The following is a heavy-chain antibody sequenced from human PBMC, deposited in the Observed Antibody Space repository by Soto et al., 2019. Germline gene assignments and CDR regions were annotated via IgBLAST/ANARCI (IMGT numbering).Heavy chain of an antibody. Sequence: GGSLRLSCAASGFTFSSYDMHWVRQATGKGLEWVSAIGTAGDTYYPGSVKGRFTISRENAKNSLYLQMNSLRAGDTAVYYCARELTDSSGWYSLHYYYYYGMDVWGQGTTVTVSS. V-gene: IGHV3-13*04. J-gene: IGHJ6*02. CDR1: GFTFSSYD. CDR2: IGTAGDT. CDR3: ARELTDSSGWYSLHYYYYYGMDV. D-gene: IGHD6-19*01.